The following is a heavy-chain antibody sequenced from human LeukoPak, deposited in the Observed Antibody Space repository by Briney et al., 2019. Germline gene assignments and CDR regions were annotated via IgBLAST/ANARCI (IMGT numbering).Heavy chain of an antibody. V-gene: IGHV1-18*01. CDR1: GYTFTSYG. CDR3: ARGSVAVDPSGWFDP. CDR2: ISAYKGNT. Sequence: ASVKVSCRASGYTFTSYGISWVRQAPGQGLEWKGWISAYKGNTNYAQKLQGRVTMTTDTSTSTAYMELRSLRSNDTAVYYCARGSVAVDPSGWFDPWGQGTLVTVSS. D-gene: IGHD6-19*01. J-gene: IGHJ5*02.